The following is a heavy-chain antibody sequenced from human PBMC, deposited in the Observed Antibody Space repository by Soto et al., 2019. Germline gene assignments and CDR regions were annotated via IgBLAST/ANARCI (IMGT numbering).Heavy chain of an antibody. CDR1: GFTFTNYW. J-gene: IGHJ4*02. CDR2: IKQDGSEK. Sequence: GGSLRLSCAASGFTFTNYWMSWVRQAPGKGLEWVANIKQDGSEKYHVDSVKGRFTISRDNAKNSLYLQMNSLRAEDTAVYYCARNDIWGQGTLVTVSS. CDR3: ARNDI. V-gene: IGHV3-7*05.